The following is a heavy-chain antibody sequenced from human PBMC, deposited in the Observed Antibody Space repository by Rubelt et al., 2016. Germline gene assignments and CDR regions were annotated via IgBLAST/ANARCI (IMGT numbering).Heavy chain of an antibody. D-gene: IGHD5-12*01. CDR3: AGVSGGMATDFDY. CDR1: GGSVSSGSYF. V-gene: IGHV4-61*01. CDR2: INHSGST. J-gene: IGHJ4*02. Sequence: QVQLQESGPGLVKPSETLSLTCTASGGSVSSGSYFWSWIRQPPGKGLEWIGEINHSGSTNYNSSLKSRVTISGDTSKNQFSLKLSSVTAADTAVYYCAGVSGGMATDFDYWGQGTLVTVSS.